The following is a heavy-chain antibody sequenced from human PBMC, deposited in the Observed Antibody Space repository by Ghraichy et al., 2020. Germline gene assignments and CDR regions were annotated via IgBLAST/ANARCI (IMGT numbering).Heavy chain of an antibody. CDR1: GFSFSKYE. CDR3: ARGDGYGSLFYFDY. Sequence: GGSLRLSCAASGFSFSKYEMVWVRQAPGKGLEWLSYIDGSGKTIFYADSVKGRFTISRDNTKKSVYLQMSSLRPEDAAIYYCARGDGYGSLFYFDYRGQGSLVSVSS. J-gene: IGHJ4*02. D-gene: IGHD3-10*01. V-gene: IGHV3-48*03. CDR2: IDGSGKTI.